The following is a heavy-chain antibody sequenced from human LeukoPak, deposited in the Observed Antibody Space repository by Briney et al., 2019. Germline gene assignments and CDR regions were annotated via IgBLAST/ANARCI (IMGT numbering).Heavy chain of an antibody. Sequence: PGGSLRLSCAASVFTFSSYAMSWVRQAPGKGRLCVSRINGDGSSTNYADSVKGRFTISRDNAKNPLYLKMNSLRAEDTAVYYCARASTTVPNLLDNWGQGTLVTVSS. J-gene: IGHJ4*02. D-gene: IGHD4-17*01. CDR2: INGDGSST. CDR3: ARASTTVPNLLDN. V-gene: IGHV3-74*01. CDR1: VFTFSSYA.